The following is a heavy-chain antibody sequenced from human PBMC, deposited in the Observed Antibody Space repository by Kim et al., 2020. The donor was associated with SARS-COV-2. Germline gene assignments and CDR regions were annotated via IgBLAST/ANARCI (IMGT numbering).Heavy chain of an antibody. Sequence: KGRFTISRDNSKNTLYLQMNSLRAEDTAVYYCAKDQRYGKRTYYYYGMDVWGQGTTVTVSS. CDR3: AKDQRYGKRTYYYYGMDV. J-gene: IGHJ6*02. D-gene: IGHD5-18*01. V-gene: IGHV3-33*06.